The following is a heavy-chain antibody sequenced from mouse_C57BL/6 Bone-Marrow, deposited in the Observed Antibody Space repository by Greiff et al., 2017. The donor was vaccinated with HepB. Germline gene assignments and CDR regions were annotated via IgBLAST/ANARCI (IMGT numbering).Heavy chain of an antibody. CDR1: GYTFTDHT. CDR2: IYPRDGST. J-gene: IGHJ4*01. Sequence: VQGVESDAELVKPGASVKISCKVSGYTFTDHTIHWMKQRPEQGLEWIGYIYPRDGSTKYNEKFKGKATLTADKSSSTAYMQLNSLTSEDSAVYFCARRSNPIFYAMDYWGQGTSVTVSS. D-gene: IGHD2-5*01. CDR3: ARRSNPIFYAMDY. V-gene: IGHV1-78*01.